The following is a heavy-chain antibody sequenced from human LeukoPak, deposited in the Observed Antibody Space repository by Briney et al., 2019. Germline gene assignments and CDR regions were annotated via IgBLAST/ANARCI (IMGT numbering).Heavy chain of an antibody. CDR2: TSSSSSYT. Sequence: KSGGSLRLSCAASGFTFSDYYMSWIRQAPGKGLEWVSYTSSSSSYTNYADSVKGRFTISRDNAKNSLYLQLNSLRAEDTAVYYCARGVAVAESWGQGTLVTVSS. V-gene: IGHV3-11*06. CDR3: ARGVAVAES. J-gene: IGHJ4*02. D-gene: IGHD2-15*01. CDR1: GFTFSDYY.